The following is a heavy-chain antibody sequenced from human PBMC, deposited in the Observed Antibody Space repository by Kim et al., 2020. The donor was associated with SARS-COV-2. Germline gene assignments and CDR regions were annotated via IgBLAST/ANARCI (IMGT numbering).Heavy chain of an antibody. D-gene: IGHD3-10*01. Sequence: YADSVKGRFTISRDNDKNSLYLQMNRLRAEDTAVYYCARDVTMVRGVLDYWGQGTLVTVSS. CDR3: ARDVTMVRGVLDY. J-gene: IGHJ4*02. V-gene: IGHV3-21*01.